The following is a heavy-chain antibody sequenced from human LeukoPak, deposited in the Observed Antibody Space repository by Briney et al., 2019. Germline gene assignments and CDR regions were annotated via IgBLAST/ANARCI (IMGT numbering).Heavy chain of an antibody. J-gene: IGHJ4*02. Sequence: GRSLRLSCAASGFTFSSYAMSWVRQAPGKGLEWVSAISGSGGSTYYADSVEGRFTISRDNSKNTLYLQMNSLRAEDTAVYYCATQYGSGSYEFDYWGQGTLVTVSS. CDR2: ISGSGGST. CDR1: GFTFSSYA. D-gene: IGHD3-10*01. V-gene: IGHV3-23*01. CDR3: ATQYGSGSYEFDY.